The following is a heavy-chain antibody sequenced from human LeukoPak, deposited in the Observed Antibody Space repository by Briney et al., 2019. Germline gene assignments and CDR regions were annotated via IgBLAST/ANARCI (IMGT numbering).Heavy chain of an antibody. D-gene: IGHD4-17*01. Sequence: GGSLRLSCAASGFTFDDYGMSWVRQAPGKGLEWVSGINWNGGSTGYAGSVKGRFTISRDNAKNSLYLQMNSLRAEDTALYYCARDDYGDYYFDYWGQGTLVTVSS. CDR1: GFTFDDYG. J-gene: IGHJ4*02. V-gene: IGHV3-20*04. CDR3: ARDDYGDYYFDY. CDR2: INWNGGST.